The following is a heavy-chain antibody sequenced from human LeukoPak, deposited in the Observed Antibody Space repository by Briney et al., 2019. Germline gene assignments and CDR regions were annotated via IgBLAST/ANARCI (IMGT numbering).Heavy chain of an antibody. CDR3: ARDVNRVNCV. V-gene: IGHV1-2*02. CDR1: GYTFTSYA. D-gene: IGHD1-14*01. J-gene: IGHJ6*04. Sequence: ASVKVSCKASGYTFTSYAMNWVRQAPGQGLEWMGWVNPNSGGTNYAQKFQGRVTMTRDTSISTAYMELRRLRSDDTAVYYCARDVNRVNCVWGKGTTVTVSS. CDR2: VNPNSGGT.